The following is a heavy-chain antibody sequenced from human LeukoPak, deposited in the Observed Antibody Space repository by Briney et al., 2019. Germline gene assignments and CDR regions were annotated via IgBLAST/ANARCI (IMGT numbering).Heavy chain of an antibody. V-gene: IGHV3-23*01. CDR2: ISGSGGST. D-gene: IGHD3-22*01. CDR1: GFTFSSYA. CDR3: ARGGRGSAAVVAPRSFDI. J-gene: IGHJ3*02. Sequence: GGSLRLSCAASGFTFSSYAMSWVRQAPGKGLEWVSAISGSGGSTYYADSVKGRFIISRDISKNTLYLQMNSLRAEDSALYYCARGGRGSAAVVAPRSFDIWGQGTMVTVSS.